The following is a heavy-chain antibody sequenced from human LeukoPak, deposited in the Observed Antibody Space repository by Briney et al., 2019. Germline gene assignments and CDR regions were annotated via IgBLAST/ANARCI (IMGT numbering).Heavy chain of an antibody. CDR1: GGSITSSNYY. V-gene: IGHV4-39*07. J-gene: IGHJ5*02. CDR3: ARLGYCSGGSCRSDNWFDP. D-gene: IGHD2-15*01. Sequence: PSETLSLTCTVSGGSITSSNYYWGWIRQPPGKGLEWIGTIFYSGSTYYNPSLKSRVTISVDTSKNQFSLKLSSVTAADTAVYYCARLGYCSGGSCRSDNWFDPWGQGTLVTVSS. CDR2: IFYSGST.